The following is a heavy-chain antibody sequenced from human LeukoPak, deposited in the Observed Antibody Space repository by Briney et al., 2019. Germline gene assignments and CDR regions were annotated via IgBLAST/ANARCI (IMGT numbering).Heavy chain of an antibody. CDR2: INAGNGNT. V-gene: IGHV1-3*01. CDR3: ARDHAAAAGYLLYYFDY. CDR1: GYTFTSYA. J-gene: IGHJ4*02. D-gene: IGHD6-13*01. Sequence: ASVKVSCKASGYTFTSYAMHWVRQAPGQRLEWMGWINAGNGNTKYSQKFQGRVTITRNTSASTAYMELSSLRSEDTAVYYCARDHAAAAGYLLYYFDYWAREPWSPSPQ.